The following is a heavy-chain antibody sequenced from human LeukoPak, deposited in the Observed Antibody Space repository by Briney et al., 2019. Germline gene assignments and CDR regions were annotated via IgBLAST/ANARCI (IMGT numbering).Heavy chain of an antibody. J-gene: IGHJ5*02. CDR3: ARVDGAAA. CDR2: ISSSGSTI. V-gene: IGHV3-48*03. Sequence: GGSLRLSCAAFGFTVSTNDMTWVRQTPGKGLEWVSYISSSGSTIYYADSVKGRFTISRDNAENSLYLQMNSLRAEDTAVYYCARVDGAAAWGQGTLVTVSS. CDR1: GFTVSTND. D-gene: IGHD6-13*01.